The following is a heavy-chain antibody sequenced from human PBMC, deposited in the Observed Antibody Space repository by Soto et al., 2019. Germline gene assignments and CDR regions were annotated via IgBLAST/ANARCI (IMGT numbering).Heavy chain of an antibody. D-gene: IGHD6-13*01. CDR2: IWYDGSNK. CDR3: ARVWQQLEALYYYYGMDV. Sequence: PGGSLRLSCAASGFTFSSYGMHWVRQAPGKGLKWVAVIWYDGSNKYYADSVKGRFTISRDNSKNTLYLQMNSLRAEDTAVYYCARVWQQLEALYYYYGMDVWGQGTTVTVSS. V-gene: IGHV3-33*01. CDR1: GFTFSSYG. J-gene: IGHJ6*02.